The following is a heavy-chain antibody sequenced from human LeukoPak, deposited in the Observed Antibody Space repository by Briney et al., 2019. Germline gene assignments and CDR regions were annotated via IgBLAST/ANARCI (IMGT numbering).Heavy chain of an antibody. D-gene: IGHD5-18*01. CDR1: GGSFSGYY. CDR2: INHSGST. J-gene: IGHJ3*02. CDR3: ARGGQGDGYSADEAFDI. V-gene: IGHV4-34*01. Sequence: SETLSLTCAVYGGSFSGYYWSWIRQPPGKGLEWIEEINHSGSTNYNPSLKSRVTISVDTSKNQFSLHLNSVTPEDTAVYFCARGGQGDGYSADEAFDIWGQGTMVTVS.